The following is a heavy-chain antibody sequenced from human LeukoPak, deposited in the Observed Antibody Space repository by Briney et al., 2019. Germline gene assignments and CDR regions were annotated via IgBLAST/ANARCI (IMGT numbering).Heavy chain of an antibody. CDR3: AKAPSGYGLGTWGYFDS. J-gene: IGHJ4*02. Sequence: RCLRLSCAASGFTFSSYATSWVRQARGKGREGGSTISCSGGDTYYADQVKGRFTISRDNSKRTLFLQLNSLRAEASAVYFCAKAPSGYGLGTWGYFDSWGQGNLVTVSS. CDR1: GFTFSSYA. CDR2: ISCSGGDT. D-gene: IGHD3-10*01. V-gene: IGHV3-23*01.